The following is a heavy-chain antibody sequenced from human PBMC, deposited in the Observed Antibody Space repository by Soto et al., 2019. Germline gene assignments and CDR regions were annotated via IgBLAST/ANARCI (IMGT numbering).Heavy chain of an antibody. CDR1: GFTFSSYG. Sequence: PGGSLRLSCAASGFTFSSYGMHWVRQAPGKGLEWVAVISYDGSNKYYADSVKGRFTISRDNSKNTLYLQMNSLRAEDTAVYYCAKDLTGSGSYYKRETDYYGMDVWGQGTTVTAP. CDR2: ISYDGSNK. CDR3: AKDLTGSGSYYKRETDYYGMDV. J-gene: IGHJ6*02. V-gene: IGHV3-30*18. D-gene: IGHD3-10*01.